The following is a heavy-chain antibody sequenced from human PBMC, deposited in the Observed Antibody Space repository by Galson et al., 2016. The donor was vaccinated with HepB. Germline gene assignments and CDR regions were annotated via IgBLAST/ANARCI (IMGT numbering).Heavy chain of an antibody. Sequence: QSGAEVKKPGESLKISCTASGYTFSNYWIVWVRQMPGKGLEYMGIIYPEDSDTRYAPSFQGRVTMTADKSINPAYLQWSSLRASDTAIYYCARQSRTHQWLFHVDHWGQGALVTVSS. V-gene: IGHV5-51*01. CDR3: ARQSRTHQWLFHVDH. D-gene: IGHD5-18*01. CDR1: GYTFSNYW. CDR2: IYPEDSDT. J-gene: IGHJ4*02.